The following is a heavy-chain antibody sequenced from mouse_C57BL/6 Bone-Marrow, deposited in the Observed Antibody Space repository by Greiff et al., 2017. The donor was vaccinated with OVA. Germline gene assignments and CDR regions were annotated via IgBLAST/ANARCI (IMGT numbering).Heavy chain of an antibody. J-gene: IGHJ2*01. Sequence: EVKLVEPGGDLVKPGGSLKLSCAASGFTFSSYGMSWVRQTPDKRLEWVATISSGGSYTYYPDSVKGRFTISRDNAKNTLYLQMSSLKSEDTAMYYCASLLRYFDYWGQGTTLTVSS. CDR2: ISSGGSYT. CDR1: GFTFSSYG. CDR3: ASLLRYFDY. V-gene: IGHV5-6*01. D-gene: IGHD2-1*01.